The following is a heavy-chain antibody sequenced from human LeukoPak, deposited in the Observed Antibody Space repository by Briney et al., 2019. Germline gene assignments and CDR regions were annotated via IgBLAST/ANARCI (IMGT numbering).Heavy chain of an antibody. CDR2: IGGSGANT. D-gene: IGHD2-15*01. Sequence: GGSLRLSCVASGFTFPRYAMNWVRQAPGQGLEWVSGIGGSGANTYYAEYVKGRFTISRDNSKNTLYLQMNSLRVEDTAIYYCAKGRGYCTGGSCYSDYWGQGNLVTVSS. CDR1: GFTFPRYA. V-gene: IGHV3-23*01. J-gene: IGHJ4*02. CDR3: AKGRGYCTGGSCYSDY.